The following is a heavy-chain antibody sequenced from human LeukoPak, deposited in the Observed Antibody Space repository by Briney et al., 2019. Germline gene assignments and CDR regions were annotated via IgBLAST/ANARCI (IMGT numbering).Heavy chain of an antibody. J-gene: IGHJ3*02. V-gene: IGHV5-51*01. D-gene: IGHD1-14*01. CDR3: ARHRTPHRCDAFDT. Sequence: GESLKISCKGSGYSFTSYWIGWVRQMPGKGLEWMGIIYPGDSDTRYSPSFQGQVTNSDDKSISTAYLQWSRLNASDTAMYYCARHRTPHRCDAFDTWAQGTIVTVSS. CDR1: GYSFTSYW. CDR2: IYPGDSDT.